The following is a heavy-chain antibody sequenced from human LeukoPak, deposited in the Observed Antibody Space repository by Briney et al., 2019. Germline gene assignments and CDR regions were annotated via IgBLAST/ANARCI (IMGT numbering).Heavy chain of an antibody. CDR1: GGTFSSYA. CDR2: IIPIFGTA. D-gene: IGHD3-10*01. V-gene: IGHV1-69*06. J-gene: IGHJ6*03. Sequence: SVKVSCKASGGTFSSYAISWVRQAPGQGLGWMGGIIPIFGTANYAQKFQGRVTITADKSTSTAYMELSSLRSEDTAVYYCARAINGVIILYYFYYMDVWGKGTTVTVSS. CDR3: ARAINGVIILYYFYYMDV.